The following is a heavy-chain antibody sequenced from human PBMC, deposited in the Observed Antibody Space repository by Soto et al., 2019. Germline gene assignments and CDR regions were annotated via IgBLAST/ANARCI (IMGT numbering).Heavy chain of an antibody. CDR1: GFTVSSNY. V-gene: IGHV3-53*01. J-gene: IGHJ4*02. CDR2: IYSGGST. D-gene: IGHD2-2*02. CDR3: ARDKWDIVIVPAAIRGFHY. Sequence: PGGSLRLSCAASGFTVSSNYMSWVRQAPGKGLEWVSVIYSGGSTYYVDSVKGRFTISRDNAKNSLYLQMNGLRAEDTAVYYCARDKWDIVIVPAAIRGFHYWGQGTLVTVSS.